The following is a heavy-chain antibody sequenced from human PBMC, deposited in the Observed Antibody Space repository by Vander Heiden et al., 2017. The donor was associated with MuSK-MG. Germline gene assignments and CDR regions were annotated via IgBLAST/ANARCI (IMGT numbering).Heavy chain of an antibody. V-gene: IGHV4-4*02. CDR1: GGSIRSSNW. CDR2: IYHSGST. D-gene: IGHD3-9*01. J-gene: IGHJ4*02. CDR3: ARRQHHVLRYFYDFDY. Sequence: QVQLQESGPGLVKPSATLSLTCAVSGGSIRSSNWWSWGRQPPGKGLEWIGEIYHSGSTNYNPSLKSRVTISVDKSKNQFSLKLSSVTAADTAVYYCARRQHHVLRYFYDFDYWGQGTLVTVSS.